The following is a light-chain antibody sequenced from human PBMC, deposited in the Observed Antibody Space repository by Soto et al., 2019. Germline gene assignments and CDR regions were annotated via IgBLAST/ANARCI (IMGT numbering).Light chain of an antibody. CDR2: EVS. V-gene: IGLV2-14*01. J-gene: IGLJ1*01. CDR3: NSYTSRNPYV. Sequence: QSALAQPASVSGSPGQSITISCTGTSSDVGGYRYVSWFQRHPGKAPKLIIYEVSHRPSGVSNRFSGSKSGNTASLTISGLQDEDEADYYCNSYTSRNPYVFGSGTKVTVL. CDR1: SSDVGGYRY.